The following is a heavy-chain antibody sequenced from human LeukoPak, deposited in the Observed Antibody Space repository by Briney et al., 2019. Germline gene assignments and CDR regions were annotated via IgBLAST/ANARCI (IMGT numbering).Heavy chain of an antibody. V-gene: IGHV4-34*01. J-gene: IGHJ4*02. D-gene: IGHD6-13*01. CDR2: IYHSGNT. Sequence: SETLSLTCAVYGGSFSGYYWSWIRQPPGKGLEWIGTIYHSGNTYYNPSLKSRVTISVDTSKNQFPLKVRSVTAADTAVYYCARLGFSTSLIAYWGQGTPVTVSS. CDR1: GGSFSGYY. CDR3: ARLGFSTSLIAY.